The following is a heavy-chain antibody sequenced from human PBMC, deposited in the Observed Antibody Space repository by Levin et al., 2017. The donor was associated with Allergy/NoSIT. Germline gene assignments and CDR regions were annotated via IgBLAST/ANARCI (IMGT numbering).Heavy chain of an antibody. CDR3: ARAEVDPRGLFST. V-gene: IGHV1-69*06. D-gene: IGHD2-8*02. J-gene: IGHJ4*02. CDR2: VSPVFGTP. CDR1: GGTSSNYG. Sequence: SVKVSCKASGGTSSNYGISWVRQTPGQGLEYMGGVSPVFGTPNYAQKFQGRVTITADKSTSTAYMELSSLRSDDTAVYYCARAEVDPRGLFSTWGQATLVTVSS.